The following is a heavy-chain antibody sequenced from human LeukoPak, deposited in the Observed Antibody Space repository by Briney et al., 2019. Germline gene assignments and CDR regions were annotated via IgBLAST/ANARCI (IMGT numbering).Heavy chain of an antibody. CDR2: IYYSGST. V-gene: IGHV4-61*08. D-gene: IGHD3-10*01. Sequence: PSETLSLTCTVSGGSISSGDYYWSWIRQPPGKGLEWIGYIYYSGSTNYNPSLKSRVTISVDTSKNQFSLKLSSVTAADTAVYYCARHVSTYGSGSFAYWGQGTLVTVSS. J-gene: IGHJ4*02. CDR3: ARHVSTYGSGSFAY. CDR1: GGSISSGDYY.